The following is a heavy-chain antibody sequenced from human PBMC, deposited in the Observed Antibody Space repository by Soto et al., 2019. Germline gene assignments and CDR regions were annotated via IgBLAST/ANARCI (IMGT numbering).Heavy chain of an antibody. V-gene: IGHV4-34*01. CDR2: INDSAST. D-gene: IGHD6-19*01. CDR3: ARSVARLGYYYYAMDV. J-gene: IGHJ6*02. CDR1: VGSLSSYF. Sequence: SETLSLTCTVSVGSLSSYFWSWIRQSPGKGLEWIGEINDSASTNYNPSLKSRVTISVDRSKNQLSLKLSSVTAADTAVYYCARSVARLGYYYYAMDVWGQGTTVTVSS.